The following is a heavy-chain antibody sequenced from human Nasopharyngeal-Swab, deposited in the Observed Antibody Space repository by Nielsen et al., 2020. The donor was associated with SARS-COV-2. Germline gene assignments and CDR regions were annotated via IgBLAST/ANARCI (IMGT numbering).Heavy chain of an antibody. J-gene: IGHJ4*02. CDR2: VVYSGRT. V-gene: IGHV4-61*01. CDR1: GGSVSSDIYS. Sequence: SETLSLTCTVSGGSVSSDIYSWSWIRQPPGKGLEWIGYVVYSGRTNYNPSLKSRVTISVDTSKNQFSLKLSSVTAADTAVYYCARALEGYTSSWFFDYWGQGTLVTVSS. D-gene: IGHD6-13*01. CDR3: ARALEGYTSSWFFDY.